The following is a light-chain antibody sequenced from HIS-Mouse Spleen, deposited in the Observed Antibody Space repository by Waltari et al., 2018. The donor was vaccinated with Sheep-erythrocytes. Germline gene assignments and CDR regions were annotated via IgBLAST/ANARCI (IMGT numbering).Light chain of an antibody. CDR3: QAWDSSTAWNVV. Sequence: SYELTQPPSVSVSPGQTASITCSGDQWGDKYACWYQQKPGQSPVLVIYQDSKRPSGIPERFSGSNSGNTATLTISGTQAMDEADYYCQAWDSSTAWNVVFGGGTKLTVL. J-gene: IGLJ2*01. CDR1: QWGDKY. CDR2: QDS. V-gene: IGLV3-1*01.